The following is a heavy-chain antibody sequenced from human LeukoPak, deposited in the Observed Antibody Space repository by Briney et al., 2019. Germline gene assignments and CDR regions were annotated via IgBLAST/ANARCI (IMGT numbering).Heavy chain of an antibody. D-gene: IGHD3-22*01. Sequence: ASVTVSCKASGGTFSSYAISWVRQAPGQGLEWMGGIIPIFGTANYAQKFQGRVTITADKSTSTAYMELSSLRSEDTAVYYCASGYYYDSSGYYSDFDYWGQGTLVTVSS. CDR2: IIPIFGTA. CDR3: ASGYYYDSSGYYSDFDY. CDR1: GGTFSSYA. J-gene: IGHJ4*02. V-gene: IGHV1-69*06.